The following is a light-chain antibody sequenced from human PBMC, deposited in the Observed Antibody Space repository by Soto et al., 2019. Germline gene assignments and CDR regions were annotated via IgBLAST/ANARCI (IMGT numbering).Light chain of an antibody. J-gene: IGKJ1*01. CDR2: GAS. Sequence: EIVLTQSPGTLSLSPGERATLSCGASQSFTSNYLAWYQQKPGQAPRLLIYGASTRATGIPDRFSGSGSGTDFTLTISRLEPEDFAVYYCHQYGSSPRTFDQGTKVEIK. CDR1: QSFTSNY. V-gene: IGKV3-20*01. CDR3: HQYGSSPRT.